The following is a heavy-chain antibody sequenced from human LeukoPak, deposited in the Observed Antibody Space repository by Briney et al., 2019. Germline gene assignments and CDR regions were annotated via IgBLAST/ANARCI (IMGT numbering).Heavy chain of an antibody. CDR1: GFTFSIYS. V-gene: IGHV3-21*01. Sequence: SGGSLRLSCAASGFTFSIYSMNWVRQAPGKGLEWVSSISSSSYIYYADSVKGRFTISRDNAKNSLFLQMNSLRAEDTAVYYCARVGCTNGVCYNDYWGQGTLVTVSS. CDR2: ISSSSYI. CDR3: ARVGCTNGVCYNDY. D-gene: IGHD2-8*01. J-gene: IGHJ4*02.